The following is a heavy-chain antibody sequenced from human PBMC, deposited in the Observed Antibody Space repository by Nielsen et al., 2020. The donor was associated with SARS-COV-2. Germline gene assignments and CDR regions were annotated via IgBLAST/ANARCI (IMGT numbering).Heavy chain of an antibody. CDR2: IMPMSGTT. J-gene: IGHJ6*02. Sequence: SVKVSCKTSGGNFNTYAISWVRQAPGQGLEWMGGIMPMSGTTNYAQKFQGRVTISADLSTTTAYMDLTSLRSEDTAVYYCARDLQYYGMDVWGQGTTVTVSS. CDR1: GGNFNTYA. CDR3: ARDLQYYGMDV. V-gene: IGHV1-69*13.